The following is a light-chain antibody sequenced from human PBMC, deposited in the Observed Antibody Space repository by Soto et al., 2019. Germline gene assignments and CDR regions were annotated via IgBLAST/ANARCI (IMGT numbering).Light chain of an antibody. V-gene: IGKV1-33*01. CDR3: QQYDNLRFT. J-gene: IGKJ3*01. CDR1: QDISNY. Sequence: DIQMTQSPSSLSASVGDRVTITCQASQDISNYLNWYQQKPGKAPKLLIYDASNLQTGVPSRFIGSGSGTDFTFTITSLQPEDIATYYCQQYDNLRFTFGHGTKVGIK. CDR2: DAS.